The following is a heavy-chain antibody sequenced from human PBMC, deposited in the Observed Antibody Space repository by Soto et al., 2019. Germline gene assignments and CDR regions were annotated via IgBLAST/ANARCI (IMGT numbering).Heavy chain of an antibody. CDR3: AGGNCAGDCYFDY. CDR1: GYTFTGYY. V-gene: IGHV1-46*01. J-gene: IGHJ4*02. Sequence: QVQLVQSGTEVKKPGASVKISCKASGYTFTGYYIYWVRQAPGQGLEFMGAINSGGGNTDYAQKFQGRVTVTRDTYTSTVYMEPTSLRFDDTAVYYWAGGNCAGDCYFDYWGQGTLVTVSS. D-gene: IGHD2-21*02. CDR2: INSGGGNT.